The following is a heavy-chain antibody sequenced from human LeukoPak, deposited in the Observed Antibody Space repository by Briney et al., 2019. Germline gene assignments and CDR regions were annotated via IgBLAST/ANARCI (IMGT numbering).Heavy chain of an antibody. CDR2: MNPNCGNT. CDR1: GYTFTSYG. J-gene: IGHJ5*02. CDR3: ATYSYGYYNWFDP. Sequence: GASVKVSCKASGYTFTSYGISWVRQATGQGLEWMGWMNPNCGNTGYAQKFQGRVTMTRNTSISTAYMELSSLRSEDTAVYYCATYSYGYYNWFDPWGQGTLVTVSS. D-gene: IGHD5-18*01. V-gene: IGHV1-8*02.